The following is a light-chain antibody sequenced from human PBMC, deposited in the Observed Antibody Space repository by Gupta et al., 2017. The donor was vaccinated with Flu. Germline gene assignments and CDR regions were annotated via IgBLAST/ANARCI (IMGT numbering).Light chain of an antibody. CDR1: QGLVYSDGNTY. Sequence: VTLGKPASISCRASQGLVYSDGNTYLHWFQERPGQSPRRLIHLVSYRDAGVPDRCSGRGSGTNFTLKISRVEAEDVGVYYCMQGAHWPWAFGQGTKVEIK. CDR3: MQGAHWPWA. CDR2: LVS. J-gene: IGKJ1*01. V-gene: IGKV2-30*01.